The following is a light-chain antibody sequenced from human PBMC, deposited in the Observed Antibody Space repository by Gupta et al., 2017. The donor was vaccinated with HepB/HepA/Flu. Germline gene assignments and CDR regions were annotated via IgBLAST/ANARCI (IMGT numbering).Light chain of an antibody. V-gene: IGLV1-51*01. CDR2: DKN. Sequence: QSVLTQPPSVSAAPGQKVTISCSGSSSNIGNNYVSWYQQLPGTAPKLLIYDKNKRPSGIPDRFSGSKSGTSATLEITGLQTGDEAEYYCGTWDNSQSAGGGYVFGTGTKVTVL. J-gene: IGLJ1*01. CDR3: GTWDNSQSAGGGYV. CDR1: SSNIGNNY.